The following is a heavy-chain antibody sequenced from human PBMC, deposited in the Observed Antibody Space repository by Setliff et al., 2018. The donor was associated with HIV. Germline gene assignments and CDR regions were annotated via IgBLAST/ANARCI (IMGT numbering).Heavy chain of an antibody. V-gene: IGHV4-34*01. CDR3: ASRPYSYDYSGRVFDF. CDR1: GGSFSGYY. J-gene: IGHJ4*02. D-gene: IGHD3-22*01. CDR2: IYYSGTT. Sequence: PSETLSLTCAVYGGSFSGYYWSWIRQPPGKGLEWIGTIYYSGTTYYNPSVKSRVTISVDTSKNQFSLNLTSVTATDTAVYYCASRPYSYDYSGRVFDFWGQGALVTV.